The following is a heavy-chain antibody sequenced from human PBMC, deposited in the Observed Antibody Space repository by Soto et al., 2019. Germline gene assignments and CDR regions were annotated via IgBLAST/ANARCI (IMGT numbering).Heavy chain of an antibody. D-gene: IGHD6-13*01. J-gene: IGHJ6*02. CDR3: AAMNIAAAGEPGYYYGMDV. Sequence: QMQLVQSGPEVKKPGTSGKVSSRAPGLTFTTSAVRGVRKARGNRLEWIGGIVVGSGNTNYAQKFQERVTITRDMSTSTAYMELSSLRSEDTAVYYCAAMNIAAAGEPGYYYGMDVWGQGTTVTVSS. CDR1: GLTFTTSA. V-gene: IGHV1-58*01. CDR2: IVVGSGNT.